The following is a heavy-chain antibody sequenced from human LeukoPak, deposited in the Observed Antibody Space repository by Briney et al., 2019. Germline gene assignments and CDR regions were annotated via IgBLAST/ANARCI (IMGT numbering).Heavy chain of an antibody. D-gene: IGHD6-19*01. CDR2: INPNSGGT. J-gene: IGHJ4*02. CDR1: GYTFTSNY. Sequence: ASVKVSCKAFGYTFTSNYMHWVRQAPGQGPEWMGWINPNSGGTNHAQKFQGRVTMTRDTSISTAYMELSRLRSDDTAVYYCAISSTLISGWYVFDYWGQGTLVTVSS. CDR3: AISSTLISGWYVFDY. V-gene: IGHV1-2*02.